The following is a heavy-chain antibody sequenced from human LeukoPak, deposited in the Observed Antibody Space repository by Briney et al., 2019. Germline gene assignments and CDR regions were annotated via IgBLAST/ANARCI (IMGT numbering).Heavy chain of an antibody. CDR2: IKEDGSEK. Sequence: GGSLRLSCAASGFTFSSDWMSWVRQAPGKGLEWAANIKEDGSEKYYVDSVKGRFTISRDNAKNSLYLQMNSLRAEDTAVYYCARVEYSSSWHDYYYYMDVWGQGTTVTISS. D-gene: IGHD6-13*01. CDR3: ARVEYSSSWHDYYYYMDV. J-gene: IGHJ6*03. V-gene: IGHV3-7*01. CDR1: GFTFSSDW.